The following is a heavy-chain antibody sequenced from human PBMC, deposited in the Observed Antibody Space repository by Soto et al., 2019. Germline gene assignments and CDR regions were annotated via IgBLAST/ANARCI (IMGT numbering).Heavy chain of an antibody. V-gene: IGHV1-58*01. CDR1: GFTFTSSS. D-gene: IGHD4-17*01. J-gene: IGHJ6*02. CDR3: AADYGDYSYYYYYYGMDV. Sequence: GASVKVSCKASGFTFTSSSVQWVLQARGERLEWIGWIVVGSGNTNYAQKFQERVTITRDMSTSTAYMELSSLRSEDTAVYYCAADYGDYSYYYYYYGMDVWGQGTTVTVSS. CDR2: IVVGSGNT.